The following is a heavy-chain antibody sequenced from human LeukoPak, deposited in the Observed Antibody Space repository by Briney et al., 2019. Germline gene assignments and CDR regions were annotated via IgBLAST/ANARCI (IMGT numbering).Heavy chain of an antibody. CDR1: GGSINRYY. Sequence: SGTLSLTCSVSGGSINRYYWSWIRQPPGKGLEWIGYIYSSGGTNYYPSLKSRVPISEATSRDQFSLKLSSVTAADTAVFYCERHGTSRIIMTHGGQGALVIVSS. CDR2: IYSSGGT. CDR3: ERHGTSRIIMTH. D-gene: IGHD3-22*01. V-gene: IGHV4-59*08. J-gene: IGHJ4*02.